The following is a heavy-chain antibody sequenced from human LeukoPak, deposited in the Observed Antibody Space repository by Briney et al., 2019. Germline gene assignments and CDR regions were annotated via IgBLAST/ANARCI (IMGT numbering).Heavy chain of an antibody. CDR3: ARARVPIAVAGLYYFDY. D-gene: IGHD6-19*01. J-gene: IGHJ4*02. V-gene: IGHV1-2*02. Sequence: ASVNVSCKASGYTFTAYYIHWLRQAPGQGPEWMGWIKPDSGSSHYAQKFQGRVTMTRDTSSNSAYMDLTRLKSDDTAVYYCARARVPIAVAGLYYFDYWGQGALVTVSS. CDR2: IKPDSGSS. CDR1: GYTFTAYY.